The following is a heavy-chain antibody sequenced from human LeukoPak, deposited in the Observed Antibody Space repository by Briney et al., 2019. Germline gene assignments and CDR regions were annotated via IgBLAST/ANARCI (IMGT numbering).Heavy chain of an antibody. CDR2: IYSGGTT. D-gene: IGHD2-2*01. J-gene: IGHJ6*02. CDR1: GFIVSSNL. V-gene: IGHV3-66*04. Sequence: PGGSLRLSCAASGFIVSSNLMSWVRQTPGKGLEWVSLIYSGGTTYYADSVKGRFTLSRDNSKNTLYLQMNSLRAEDTAVYYCVRPKHSSTSWLHYGMDVWGQGTTVTVSS. CDR3: VRPKHSSTSWLHYGMDV.